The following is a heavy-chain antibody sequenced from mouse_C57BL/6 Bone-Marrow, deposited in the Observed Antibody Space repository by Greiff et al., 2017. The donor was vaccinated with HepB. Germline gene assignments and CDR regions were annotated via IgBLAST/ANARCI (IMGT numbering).Heavy chain of an antibody. V-gene: IGHV1-15*01. CDR2: IDPETGGT. J-gene: IGHJ3*01. CDR3: TRVDGYWDWFAY. Sequence: VKLMESGAELVRPGASVTLSCKASGYTFTDYEMHWVKQTPVHGLEWIGAIDPETGGTAYNQKFKGKAILTADKSSSTAYMELRSLTSEDSAVYYCTRVDGYWDWFAYWGEGTLVTVSA. D-gene: IGHD2-3*01. CDR1: GYTFTDYE.